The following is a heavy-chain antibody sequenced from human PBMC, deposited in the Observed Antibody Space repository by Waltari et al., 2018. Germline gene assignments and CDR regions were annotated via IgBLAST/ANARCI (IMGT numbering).Heavy chain of an antibody. J-gene: IGHJ4*02. Sequence: QVQLVQSGAEVKQPGSSVKVSCNASGGTFSSYAISSVRQAPGQWLEWMGGIIPIFGTANYAQKFQGRVTITADESTSTAYMELSSLRSEDTAVYYCAREGAVAVAGGFVYWGQGTLVTVSS. CDR2: IIPIFGTA. D-gene: IGHD6-19*01. V-gene: IGHV1-69*01. CDR1: GGTFSSYA. CDR3: AREGAVAVAGGFVY.